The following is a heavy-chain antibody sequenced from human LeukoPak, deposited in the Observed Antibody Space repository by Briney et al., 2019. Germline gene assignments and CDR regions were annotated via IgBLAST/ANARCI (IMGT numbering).Heavy chain of an antibody. CDR2: INPSGGST. D-gene: IGHD3-16*01. Sequence: GASVKVSCKASGYTFTSYYMHWVRQAPGQGLEWMGIINPSGGSTSYAQKFQGRVTMTRDTSTSTVYMELSSLRSEDTAVYYCATTGLGVLYRGPYYYYGMDVWGQGTTVTVSS. CDR3: ATTGLGVLYRGPYYYYGMDV. CDR1: GYTFTSYY. V-gene: IGHV1-46*01. J-gene: IGHJ6*02.